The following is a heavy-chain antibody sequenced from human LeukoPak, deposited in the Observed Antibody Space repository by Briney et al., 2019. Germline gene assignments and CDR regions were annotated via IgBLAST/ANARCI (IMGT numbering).Heavy chain of an antibody. CDR2: INAGNGNT. CDR3: TRALGYPYYAMDV. V-gene: IGHV1-3*01. J-gene: IGHJ6*02. Sequence: ASVKVSCKASGYTFTAYVMHWVRQDPGQRLEWMGWINAGNGNTKYSQEFQGRVTTTRDTFANTIYMELSSLRSEDTAVYYCTRALGYPYYAMDVWGQGTTVTAPS. CDR1: GYTFTAYV. D-gene: IGHD5-12*01.